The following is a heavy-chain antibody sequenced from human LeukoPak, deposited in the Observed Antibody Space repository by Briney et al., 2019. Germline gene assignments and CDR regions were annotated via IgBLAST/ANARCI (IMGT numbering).Heavy chain of an antibody. Sequence: SQTLSLTCTVSGGSISSGGYYWSWLRRHPGTGLEWIGYIYYSGSTYYNPSLKSRVTISVDTSKNQFSLKLSSVTAADTAVYYCASTGNYYDSSGYYSTEDYWGQGTLVTVSS. CDR1: GGSISSGGYY. D-gene: IGHD3-22*01. CDR3: ASTGNYYDSSGYYSTEDY. V-gene: IGHV4-31*03. CDR2: IYYSGST. J-gene: IGHJ4*02.